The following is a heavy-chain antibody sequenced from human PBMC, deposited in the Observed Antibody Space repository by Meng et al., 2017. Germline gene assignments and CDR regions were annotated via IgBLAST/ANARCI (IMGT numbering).Heavy chain of an antibody. V-gene: IGHV1-69*06. J-gene: IGHJ4*02. D-gene: IGHD3-22*01. CDR3: ASTYYYDSSGYGGFGY. CDR2: IIPIFGTA. CDR1: GGTFSSYA. Sequence: QVRLVQSGAEEKKPGSSVKVSCKASGGTFSSYAISWVRQAPGQGLEWMGGIIPIFGTANYAQKFQGRVTITADKSTSTAYMELSSLRSEDTAVYYCASTYYYDSSGYGGFGYWGQGTLVTVSS.